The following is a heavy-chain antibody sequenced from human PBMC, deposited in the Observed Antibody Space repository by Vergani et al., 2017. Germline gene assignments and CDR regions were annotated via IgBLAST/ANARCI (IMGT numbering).Heavy chain of an antibody. J-gene: IGHJ4*02. V-gene: IGHV3-9*01. Sequence: EVQLVESGGGLVKRGGSLRLSCAASGFTFSSYSMNWVRQAPGKGLEWVSGISWNSGSIGYADSVKGRFTISRDNAKNSLYLQMNSLRAEDTALYYCAKDKSGSYYGEGYFDYWGQGTLVTVSS. CDR1: GFTFSSYS. CDR3: AKDKSGSYYGEGYFDY. D-gene: IGHD1-26*01. CDR2: ISWNSGSI.